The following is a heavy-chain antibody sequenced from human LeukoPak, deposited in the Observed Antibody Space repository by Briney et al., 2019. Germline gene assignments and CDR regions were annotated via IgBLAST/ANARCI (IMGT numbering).Heavy chain of an antibody. CDR1: GFTFSSYA. CDR2: ISGSGGST. V-gene: IGHV3-23*01. J-gene: IGHJ4*02. Sequence: GGSLRLSCAASGFTFSSYAMSWVRQAPGKGLEWGSAISGSGGSTYYADSVKGRFTISRDNSKNTLYLQMNSLRAEDTAVYYCAITTVAGNVGPFYWGQGTLVTVSS. D-gene: IGHD6-19*01. CDR3: AITTVAGNVGPFY.